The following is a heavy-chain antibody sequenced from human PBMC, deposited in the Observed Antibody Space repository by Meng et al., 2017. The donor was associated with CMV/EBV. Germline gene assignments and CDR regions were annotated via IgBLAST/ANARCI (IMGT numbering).Heavy chain of an antibody. D-gene: IGHD4-11*01. J-gene: IGHJ6*02. V-gene: IGHV3-7*01. CDR2: IKVDGSDK. Sequence: GESLKISCAASGFTFSIYWMTWVRQAPGKGLEWVANIKVDGSDKYYVDSVKGRFTISRDNAKNSVYLQMNSLRAEDTAVYYCARDTLSTVTTVLHYGMDVWGQGTTVTVSS. CDR3: ARDTLSTVTTVLHYGMDV. CDR1: GFTFSIYW.